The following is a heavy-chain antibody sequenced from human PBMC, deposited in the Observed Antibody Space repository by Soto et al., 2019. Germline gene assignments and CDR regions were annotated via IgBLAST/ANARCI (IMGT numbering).Heavy chain of an antibody. Sequence: QVQLVQSGAEVKKPGASVKVSCKASGYTFTSYYMHWVRQAPGQGLEWMGIINPSGGSTSYAQKFQGRVTMTRDTSTSTVYMELSSLRSEDTAVYYCARNPQQLLTIYYFDYWGQGTLVTVSS. V-gene: IGHV1-46*01. CDR2: INPSGGST. D-gene: IGHD6-13*01. CDR3: ARNPQQLLTIYYFDY. J-gene: IGHJ4*02. CDR1: GYTFTSYY.